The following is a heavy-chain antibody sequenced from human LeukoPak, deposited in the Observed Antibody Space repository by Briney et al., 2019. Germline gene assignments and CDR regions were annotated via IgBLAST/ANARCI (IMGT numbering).Heavy chain of an antibody. CDR3: ARVYYDFWSGYYGNWFDP. J-gene: IGHJ5*02. Sequence: GGSLRLSCAASGFTFSTYAMSWVRQAPGKGLEWVSAFSGSGGNTYYADSVKGRFTISRDNSKNTLYLQMNSLRAEDTAVYYCARVYYDFWSGYYGNWFDPWGQGTLVTVS. V-gene: IGHV3-23*01. D-gene: IGHD3-3*01. CDR2: FSGSGGNT. CDR1: GFTFSTYA.